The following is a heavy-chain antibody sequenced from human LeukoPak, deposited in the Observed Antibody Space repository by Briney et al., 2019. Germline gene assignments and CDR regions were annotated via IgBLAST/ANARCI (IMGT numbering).Heavy chain of an antibody. J-gene: IGHJ4*02. Sequence: PSETLSLTCTVSGGSISSYYWSWIRQPPGKGLEWIGYIYYSGSTNYNPSLKSRVTISVDTSKNQFSLKLSSVTAADTAVYYCARELYGDLDYWGQGTLVTVSS. D-gene: IGHD2-21*02. CDR1: GGSISSYY. CDR2: IYYSGST. CDR3: ARELYGDLDY. V-gene: IGHV4-59*01.